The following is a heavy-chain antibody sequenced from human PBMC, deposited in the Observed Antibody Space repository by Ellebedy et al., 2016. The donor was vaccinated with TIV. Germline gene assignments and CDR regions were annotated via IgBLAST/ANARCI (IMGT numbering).Heavy chain of an antibody. Sequence: GESLKISCAASGFTFSDYYMSWIRQAPGKGLEWVSYISSSGSTRYYADSVKGRFTISRDNAKNSLYLQMNSLRAEDTAVYYCASQGFTAHFDYWGQGTLVTVSS. J-gene: IGHJ4*02. V-gene: IGHV3-11*01. D-gene: IGHD5-18*01. CDR2: ISSSGSTR. CDR3: ASQGFTAHFDY. CDR1: GFTFSDYY.